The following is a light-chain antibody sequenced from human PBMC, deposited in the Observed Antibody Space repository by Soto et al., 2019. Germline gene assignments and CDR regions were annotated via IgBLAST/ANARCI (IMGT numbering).Light chain of an antibody. CDR1: ASDVGGYHY. CDR2: EVK. Sequence: QSVLTQPASVSGSPGQAITVSCTGTASDVGGYHYVSWYQHHPGKVPKLIIYEVKKRPSGVSDRFSGSKSGNTAFLTISGLQSEDEATYYCSSYTTITTVIFGGGTKLTVL. J-gene: IGLJ2*01. CDR3: SSYTTITTVI. V-gene: IGLV2-14*01.